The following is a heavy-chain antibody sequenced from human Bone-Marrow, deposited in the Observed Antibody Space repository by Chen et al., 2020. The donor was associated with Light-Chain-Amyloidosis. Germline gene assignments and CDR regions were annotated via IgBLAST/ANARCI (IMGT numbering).Heavy chain of an antibody. CDR3: ARPPWYTAL. CDR1: GDTFTGDY. CDR2: ISLRNVGT. D-gene: IGHD2-2*02. V-gene: IGHV1-2*02. Sequence: QGQLVQSGAEVRKPGASVKVSSKTYGDTFTGDYVQWVRQAPGQRLEWLGRISLRNVGTMYAQKFQRRTTMTRHASIDSTFLKLTDLKFDDTAVYYCARPPWYTALWGRGTLITVSS. J-gene: IGHJ2*01.